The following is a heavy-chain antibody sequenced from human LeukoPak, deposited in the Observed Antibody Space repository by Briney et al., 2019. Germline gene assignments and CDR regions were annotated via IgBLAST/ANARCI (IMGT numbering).Heavy chain of an antibody. D-gene: IGHD1-26*01. V-gene: IGHV3-30*02. Sequence: GGSLRLSCAASGFTFSNNGMHWVRQTPGKGLEWVAFTRYDESKTFYGDSVRGRFTISRDNSKNTLYLQMNSLTTDDSAVYYCAKARYSGSPALDFWGQGTRVTVSS. CDR2: TRYDESKT. CDR1: GFTFSNNG. J-gene: IGHJ4*02. CDR3: AKARYSGSPALDF.